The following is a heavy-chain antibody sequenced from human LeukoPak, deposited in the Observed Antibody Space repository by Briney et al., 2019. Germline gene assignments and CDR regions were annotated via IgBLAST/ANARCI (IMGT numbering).Heavy chain of an antibody. J-gene: IGHJ4*02. CDR2: IIPIFGTA. V-gene: IGHV1-69*05. Sequence: SVKVSCKASGGTFSSYAISWVRQAPGQGLEWMGRIIPIFGTANYAQKFQGRVTTTTDESTSTAYMELSSLRSEDTAVYYCARGSGSSALFDYWGQGTLVTVSS. CDR1: GGTFSSYA. CDR3: ARGSGSSALFDY. D-gene: IGHD1-26*01.